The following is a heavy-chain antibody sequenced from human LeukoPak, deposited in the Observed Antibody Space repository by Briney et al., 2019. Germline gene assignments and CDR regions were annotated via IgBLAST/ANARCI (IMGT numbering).Heavy chain of an antibody. CDR3: ARLTYYDFWSGYNYAFDI. CDR1: GYTFTGYY. CDR2: INPSSGGA. J-gene: IGHJ3*02. V-gene: IGHV1-2*02. D-gene: IGHD3-3*01. Sequence: ASVKVSCKASGYTFTGYYMHWVRQAPGQGLEWMGWINPSSGGANYAQKFQGRVTMTRDTSISTAYMELSRLRSDDTAVYYCARLTYYDFWSGYNYAFDIWGQGTMVTVSS.